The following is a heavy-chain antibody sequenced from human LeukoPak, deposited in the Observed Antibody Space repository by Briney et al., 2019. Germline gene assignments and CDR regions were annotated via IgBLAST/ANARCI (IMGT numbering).Heavy chain of an antibody. CDR3: AELGITMIGGV. J-gene: IGHJ6*04. CDR2: ISSSGSTI. D-gene: IGHD3-10*02. V-gene: IGHV3-48*03. Sequence: GGSLRLSCAASGFILRSYEINWVRQAPGKGLEWVSYISSSGSTIYYADSVKGRFTISRDNAKNSLYLQMNSLRAEDTAVYYCAELGITMIGGVWGKGTTVTISS. CDR1: GFILRSYE.